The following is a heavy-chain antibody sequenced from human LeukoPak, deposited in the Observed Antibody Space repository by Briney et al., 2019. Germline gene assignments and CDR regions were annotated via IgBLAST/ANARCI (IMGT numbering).Heavy chain of an antibody. D-gene: IGHD2-2*01. CDR3: ARDREFCSTTSCSNDAFDI. CDR2: MSDSGSI. Sequence: SETLSLTCTVSGGSISSSHWTWIRQSPGKGLEWIGHMSDSGSINYNPSLKSRVTISVDTSKNQFSLKLSSVTAADTAVYYYARDREFCSTTSCSNDAFDIWGQGTMVTVSS. J-gene: IGHJ3*02. CDR1: GGSISSSH. V-gene: IGHV4-59*01.